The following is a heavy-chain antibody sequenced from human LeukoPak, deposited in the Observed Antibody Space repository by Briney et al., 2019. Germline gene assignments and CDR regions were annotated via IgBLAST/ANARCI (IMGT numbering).Heavy chain of an antibody. CDR1: GGSISSHY. CDR2: IYYSGST. D-gene: IGHD6-6*01. J-gene: IGHJ4*02. Sequence: SETLSLTCTVSGGSISSHYWSWIRQPPGKGLEWIGYIYYSGSTNYNPPLKSRVTISVDTSKNQFSLKLSSVTAADTAVYYCARGSIAARWGQGTLVTVSS. CDR3: ARGSIAAR. V-gene: IGHV4-59*11.